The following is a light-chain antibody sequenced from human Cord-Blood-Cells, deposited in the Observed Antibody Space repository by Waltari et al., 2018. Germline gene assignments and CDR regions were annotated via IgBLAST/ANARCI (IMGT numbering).Light chain of an antibody. V-gene: IGKV4-1*01. J-gene: IGKJ4*01. Sequence: IVMTHSPDSLAVSLAERAAIHCKYSQSVLYSSNNKNYLAWYQQKPGQPPKLLIYWASTRESGVPDRFSGSGSGTDFTLTISSLQAEDVAVYYCQQYYSTPLTFGGGTKVEIK. CDR1: QSVLYSSNNKNY. CDR3: QQYYSTPLT. CDR2: WAS.